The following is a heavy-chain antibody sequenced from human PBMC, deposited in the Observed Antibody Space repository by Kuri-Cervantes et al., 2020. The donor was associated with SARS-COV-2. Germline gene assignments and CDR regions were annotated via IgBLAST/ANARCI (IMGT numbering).Heavy chain of an antibody. CDR3: ARVSGSGSNWAWYFDL. CDR1: GGSISSYY. V-gene: IGHV4-59*01. D-gene: IGHD1-26*01. CDR2: IYNSGST. Sequence: SETLSLTCTVSGGSISSYYWSWIRQPPGKGLEWIGYIYNSGSTNYNPSLKSRVTISVDTSKNQFSLKLSSVTAADTAVYHCARVSGSGSNWAWYFDLWGRGTRVTVSS. J-gene: IGHJ2*01.